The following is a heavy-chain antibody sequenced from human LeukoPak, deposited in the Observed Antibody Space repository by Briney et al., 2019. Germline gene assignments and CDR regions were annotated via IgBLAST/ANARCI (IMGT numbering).Heavy chain of an antibody. CDR1: GGSFTSFY. CDR3: ARVGGGSHYFDY. CDR2: FFSSGNT. V-gene: IGHV4-4*07. D-gene: IGHD1-26*01. J-gene: IGHJ4*02. Sequence: PSETLSLTCTVSGGSFTSFYWSWIRQPAGKGLEWIGRFFSSGNTNYNPSFKSRASISVDKSKNQFSLKLTSVTAADTAVYYCARVGGGSHYFDYWGQGTLATVSS.